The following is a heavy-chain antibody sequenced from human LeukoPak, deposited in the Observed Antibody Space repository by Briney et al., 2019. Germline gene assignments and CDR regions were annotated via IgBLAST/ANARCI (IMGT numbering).Heavy chain of an antibody. J-gene: IGHJ5*02. V-gene: IGHV4-59*01. CDR1: GGSISSYY. Sequence: PSETLSLTCTVSGGSISSYYWSWIRQPPGKGLEWIGYIYYSGSTNYNPSLKSRVTISVDTSKNQFSLKLSSVTAADTAVYYCARSEYSSSYNWFDPWGQGTLVTVSS. CDR2: IYYSGST. D-gene: IGHD6-6*01. CDR3: ARSEYSSSYNWFDP.